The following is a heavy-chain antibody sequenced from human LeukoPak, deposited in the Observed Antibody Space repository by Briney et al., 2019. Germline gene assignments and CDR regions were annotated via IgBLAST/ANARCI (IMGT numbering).Heavy chain of an antibody. J-gene: IGHJ6*03. D-gene: IGHD3-3*01. Sequence: ASVKVSCKASGSTFSSYAISWVRQAPGQGLEWMGRIIPIPGIANYAQKFQGRVTITADKSTSTAYMELSRLRSDDTAVYYCARDEMRVATGYYYYMDVWGKGTTVTVSS. CDR3: ARDEMRVATGYYYYMDV. CDR1: GSTFSSYA. V-gene: IGHV1-69*04. CDR2: IIPIPGIA.